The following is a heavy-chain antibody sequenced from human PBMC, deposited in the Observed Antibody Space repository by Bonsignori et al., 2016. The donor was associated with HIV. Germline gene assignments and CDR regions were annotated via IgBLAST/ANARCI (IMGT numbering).Heavy chain of an antibody. J-gene: IGHJ5*02. CDR2: IRSKAYGGTT. V-gene: IGHV3-49*04. Sequence: EVQLVESGGGLVQPGRSLRLSCTTTSGFTFGDYALNWVRQAPGKGLEWVGLIRSKAYGGTTDYAASVSGRFTISRDDSKSIAYLQMNSLKTEDTAVYYCTTRTTGITNWFDPWGQGTLVTV. CDR1: GFTFGDYA. D-gene: IGHD1-1*01. CDR3: TTRTTGITNWFDP.